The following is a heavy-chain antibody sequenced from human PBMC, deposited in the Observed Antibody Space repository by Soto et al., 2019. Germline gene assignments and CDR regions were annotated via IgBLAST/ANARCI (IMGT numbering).Heavy chain of an antibody. J-gene: IGHJ4*02. D-gene: IGHD2-2*01. Sequence: RLSCAASGFTFSDYYMSWIRQAPGKGLEWVSYISSSSSYTNYADSVKGRFTISRDNAKNSLYLQMNSLRAEDTAVYYCARDPGPYCSSTSCYVGFDYWGQGTLVTVSS. CDR1: GFTFSDYY. CDR3: ARDPGPYCSSTSCYVGFDY. V-gene: IGHV3-11*05. CDR2: ISSSSSYT.